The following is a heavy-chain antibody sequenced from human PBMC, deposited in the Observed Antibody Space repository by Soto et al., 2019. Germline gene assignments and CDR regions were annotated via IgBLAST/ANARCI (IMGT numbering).Heavy chain of an antibody. D-gene: IGHD2-21*02. CDR2: IYHSGST. CDR3: ARRGGGVVLTATTPFDY. CDR1: SGSISTANW. Sequence: QVPLQESGPRLVRPSGTLSLTCTVSSGSISTANWWSWVRQPPGRGLEWIGEIYHSGSTNYNLSRKSRVTLSVDKSKNQFSLRLSSVTAADTAMYYCARRGGGVVLTATTPFDYWGQGTLVTVSS. V-gene: IGHV4-4*02. J-gene: IGHJ4*02.